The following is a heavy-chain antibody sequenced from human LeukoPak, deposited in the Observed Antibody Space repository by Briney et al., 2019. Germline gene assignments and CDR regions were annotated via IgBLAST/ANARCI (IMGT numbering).Heavy chain of an antibody. D-gene: IGHD3-22*01. J-gene: IGHJ4*02. CDR1: GFTFSDHY. V-gene: IGHV3-72*01. Sequence: PGGSLRLSCAASGFTFSDHYMDWVRQAPGKGLEWVGRTRNKANIYTTEYTASVQGRFTISRDDSKNSLYLQMNSLKTEDTAVYYCARVGGSRYYDSSGYVDYWGQGTLVTVSS. CDR2: TRNKANIYTT. CDR3: ARVGGSRYYDSSGYVDY.